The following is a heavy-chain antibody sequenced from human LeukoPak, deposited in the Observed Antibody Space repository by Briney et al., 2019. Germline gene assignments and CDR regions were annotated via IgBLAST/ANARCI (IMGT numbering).Heavy chain of an antibody. J-gene: IGHJ5*02. Sequence: GGSLRLSCAASGFTVSSNYMSWVRQAPGKGLEWVSVIYSDGSTYYADSVKGRFTISRDNSKNTLYLQMNSLRAEDTAVYYCARVPEMATIDWFDPWGQGTLVTVSS. CDR2: IYSDGST. V-gene: IGHV3-66*01. D-gene: IGHD5-24*01. CDR3: ARVPEMATIDWFDP. CDR1: GFTVSSNY.